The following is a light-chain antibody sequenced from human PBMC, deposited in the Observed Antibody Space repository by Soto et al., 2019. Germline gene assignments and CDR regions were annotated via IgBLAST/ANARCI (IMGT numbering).Light chain of an antibody. CDR3: SSYTSSSTLYV. V-gene: IGLV2-14*01. Sequence: QSALTQPASVSGSPGQSITISCTGTSSDVGGYNYVSWYQQHPGKAPKLMIYDVSNRPSGVSNRFSGSKSGNTASLTISGRRAEDEADYYCSSYTSSSTLYVFGTGTKLTVL. CDR1: SSDVGGYNY. CDR2: DVS. J-gene: IGLJ1*01.